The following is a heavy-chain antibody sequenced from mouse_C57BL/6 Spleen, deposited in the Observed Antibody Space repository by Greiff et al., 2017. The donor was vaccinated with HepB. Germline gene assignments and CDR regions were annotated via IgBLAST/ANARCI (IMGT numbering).Heavy chain of an antibody. CDR3: ARDYYSSIPWFGY. J-gene: IGHJ3*01. D-gene: IGHD1-1*01. Sequence: EVQRVESGGGLVKPGGSLKLSCAASGFTFSSYAMSWVRQTPEKRLEWVATISDGGSYTYYPDNVKGRFTISRDNAKNNLYLQMSHLKSEDTAMYYCARDYYSSIPWFGYCGQRTLVTVSA. CDR1: GFTFSSYA. CDR2: ISDGGSYT. V-gene: IGHV5-4*01.